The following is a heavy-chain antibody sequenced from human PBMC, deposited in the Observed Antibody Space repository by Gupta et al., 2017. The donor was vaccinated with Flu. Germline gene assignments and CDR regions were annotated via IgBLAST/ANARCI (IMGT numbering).Heavy chain of an antibody. CDR1: GFSFRGPT. CDR3: TRRLPEDF. Sequence: VQLVESGGGLVQPGGSLNLPCATSGFSFRGPTMHWVRHASGKGLEWVGRIRSSTNNYATTYAASMQGRFTISRDDSKNTAYLQMNNLKTEDTAIYYCTRRLPEDFWGQGTLVTVSS. J-gene: IGHJ4*02. V-gene: IGHV3-73*02. CDR2: IRSSTNNYAT.